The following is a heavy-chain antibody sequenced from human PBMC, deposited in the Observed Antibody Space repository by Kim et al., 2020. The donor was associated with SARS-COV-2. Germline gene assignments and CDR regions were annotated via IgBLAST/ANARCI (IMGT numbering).Heavy chain of an antibody. CDR3: ARGYRGAARRTPNWFDP. D-gene: IGHD6-6*01. J-gene: IGHJ5*02. V-gene: IGHV4-34*01. CDR1: GGSFSGYY. CDR2: INHSGST. Sequence: SETLSLTCAVYGGSFSGYYWSWIRQPPGKGLEWIGEINHSGSTNYNPSLKSRVTISVDTSKNQFSLKLSSVTAADTAVYYCARGYRGAARRTPNWFDPWGQGTLVTVSS.